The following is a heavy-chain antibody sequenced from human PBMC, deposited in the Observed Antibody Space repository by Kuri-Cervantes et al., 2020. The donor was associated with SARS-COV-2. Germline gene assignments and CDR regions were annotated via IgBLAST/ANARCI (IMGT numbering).Heavy chain of an antibody. Sequence: GGSLRLSCAASGFTFSSSWMHWVCQPPEKGLEWVADIKCDGSEKYYVDSVKGRLTISRDNAKNSLYLQMNSLRAEDTAVYYCAAPAGYGYYWYFDLWGRGTPVTVSS. V-gene: IGHV3-52*01. CDR3: AAPAGYGYYWYFDL. CDR2: IKCDGSEK. CDR1: GFTFSSSW. J-gene: IGHJ2*01. D-gene: IGHD5-18*01.